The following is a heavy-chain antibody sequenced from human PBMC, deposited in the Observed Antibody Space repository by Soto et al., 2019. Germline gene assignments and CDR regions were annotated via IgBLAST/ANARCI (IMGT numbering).Heavy chain of an antibody. V-gene: IGHV4-34*01. Sequence: QVQLQQWGAGLLKPSETLSLTCAVYGGSFSGYYWSWIRQPPGTGLEWIGEINHSGSTNNNPSLKSRVTISVDTSNNQFSLKLSSVTAADTAVYYCARGRIVVVVAAPLFGYWGQGTLVTVSS. CDR3: ARGRIVVVVAAPLFGY. CDR2: INHSGST. J-gene: IGHJ4*02. D-gene: IGHD2-15*01. CDR1: GGSFSGYY.